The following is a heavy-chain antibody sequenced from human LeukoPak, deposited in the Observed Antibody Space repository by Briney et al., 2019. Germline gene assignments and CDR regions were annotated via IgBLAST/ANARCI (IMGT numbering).Heavy chain of an antibody. CDR2: IYPGDSDT. J-gene: IGHJ6*03. CDR3: ARHQSKWDSYYYYYYMDV. V-gene: IGHV5-51*01. CDR1: GYSSTSYW. D-gene: IGHD1-26*01. Sequence: GESLKISCRGSGYSSTSYWIGWVRQMPGKGLEWMGIIYPGDSDTRYSPSFQGQVTISADKSISTAYLQWSSLKASDTAMYYCARHQSKWDSYYYYYYMDVWGKGTTVTVSS.